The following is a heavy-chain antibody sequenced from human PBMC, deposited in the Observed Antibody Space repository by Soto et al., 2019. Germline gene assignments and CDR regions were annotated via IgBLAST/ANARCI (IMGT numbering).Heavy chain of an antibody. CDR2: IYYSGST. D-gene: IGHD4-4*01. V-gene: IGHV4-59*08. Sequence: SETLSLTCTVSGGSISSYYWSWIRQPPGKGLEWIGYIYYSGSTNYNPSLKSRVTISVDTSKNQFSLKLSSVTAADTAVYYCARLGKKTTAYYYYYYMDVWGKGTTVTVSS. CDR3: ARLGKKTTAYYYYYYMDV. CDR1: GGSISSYY. J-gene: IGHJ6*03.